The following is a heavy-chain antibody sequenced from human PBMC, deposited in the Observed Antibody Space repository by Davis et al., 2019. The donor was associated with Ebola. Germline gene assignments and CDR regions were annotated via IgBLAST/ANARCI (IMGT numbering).Heavy chain of an antibody. CDR2: INHSGST. D-gene: IGHD3-9*01. J-gene: IGHJ6*03. V-gene: IGHV4-34*01. CDR3: ARPDTRTIFLEHRPSYYYMDV. Sequence: PSETLSLTCAVYGGSFSGYYWSWIRQPPGKGLEWIGEINHSGSTNYNPSLKSRVTISVDTSKNQFSLKLSSVTAADTAVYYCARPDTRTIFLEHRPSYYYMDVWGKGTTVTVSS. CDR1: GGSFSGYY.